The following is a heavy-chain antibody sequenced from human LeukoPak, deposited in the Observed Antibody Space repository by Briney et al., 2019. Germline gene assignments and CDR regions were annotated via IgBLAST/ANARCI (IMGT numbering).Heavy chain of an antibody. CDR1: GFTFSNYW. Sequence: GGSLRLSCAASGFTFSNYWMSWDRQAPGKGLEWVANIKQDGSEKYYVDSVKGRFTISRDNAKNSLNLQMNSLRAEDTAVYYCVRMADDSSGYAYYYYYMDVWGKGTTVTVSS. V-gene: IGHV3-7*01. J-gene: IGHJ6*03. CDR3: VRMADDSSGYAYYYYYMDV. CDR2: IKQDGSEK. D-gene: IGHD3-22*01.